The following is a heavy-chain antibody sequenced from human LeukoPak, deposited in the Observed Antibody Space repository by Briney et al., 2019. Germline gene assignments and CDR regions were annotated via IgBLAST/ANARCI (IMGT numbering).Heavy chain of an antibody. CDR3: AKVGSSWYSTYYFDY. Sequence: GRSLRLSCAASGFTFSSYGIHWVRQAPGKGLDWVAVISYDGNNKYYADSVKGRFTISRDNSKNTLYLQMNSLRAEDTAVYYCAKVGSSWYSTYYFDYWGQGTLVTVSS. J-gene: IGHJ4*02. V-gene: IGHV3-30*18. CDR1: GFTFSSYG. D-gene: IGHD6-13*01. CDR2: ISYDGNNK.